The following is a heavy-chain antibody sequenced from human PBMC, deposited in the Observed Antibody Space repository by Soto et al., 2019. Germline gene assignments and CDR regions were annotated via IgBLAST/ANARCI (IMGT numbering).Heavy chain of an antibody. J-gene: IGHJ4*02. CDR2: INPNSGGT. V-gene: IGHV1-2*04. CDR3: ARESYYGSGSYPY. Sequence: ASVKVSCKASGYTFTGYYMHWVRQAPGQGLEWMGWINPNSGGTNYAQKFQGWVTMTRDTSISTAYMELSRLTSDDTAVYYCARESYYGSGSYPYWGQGTQVTVSS. CDR1: GYTFTGYY. D-gene: IGHD3-10*01.